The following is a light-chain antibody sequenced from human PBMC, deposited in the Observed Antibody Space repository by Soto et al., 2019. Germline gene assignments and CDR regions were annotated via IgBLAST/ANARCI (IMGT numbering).Light chain of an antibody. V-gene: IGKV3-15*01. CDR2: DSS. CDR1: QSVSSH. J-gene: IGKJ1*01. Sequence: EIRMTQSPAILSVSPGESATLSCRASQSVSSHVVWYQQKPGQAPRLLISDSSTTGFPARVSGSGSGTEFTLTISSLQSYDSELYYWHHFDDWPYFGLETKLEI. CDR3: HHFDDWPY.